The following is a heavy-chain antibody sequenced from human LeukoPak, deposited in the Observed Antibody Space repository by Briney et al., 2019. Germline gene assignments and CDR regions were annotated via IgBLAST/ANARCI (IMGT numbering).Heavy chain of an antibody. CDR1: GFTFSSYA. J-gene: IGHJ6*02. Sequence: GGSLRLSCAASGFTFSSYAMSWVRQAPGKGLEWVSAISGSGGSTYYADSVKGRFTISRDNSKNTLYLQMNSLRDEDTAVYYCARDLSGSYYYGMDVWGQGTTVTVSS. D-gene: IGHD1-26*01. V-gene: IGHV3-23*01. CDR2: ISGSGGST. CDR3: ARDLSGSYYYGMDV.